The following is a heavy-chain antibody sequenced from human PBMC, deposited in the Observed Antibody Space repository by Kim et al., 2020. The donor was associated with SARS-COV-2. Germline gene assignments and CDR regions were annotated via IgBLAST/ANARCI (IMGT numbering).Heavy chain of an antibody. J-gene: IGHJ4*02. V-gene: IGHV1-69*01. Sequence: YAQKFQGRVTLTADESTSTAYMGLSSLRSEDTAVYYCARTESGYDLYFDYWGQGTLVTVSS. CDR3: ARTESGYDLYFDY. D-gene: IGHD5-12*01.